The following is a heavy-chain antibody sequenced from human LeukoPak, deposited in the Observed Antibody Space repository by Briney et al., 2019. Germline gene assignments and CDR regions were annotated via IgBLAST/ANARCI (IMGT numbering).Heavy chain of an antibody. CDR3: ARAPSEIGGYYPENFRH. V-gene: IGHV3-74*01. Sequence: GGSLRLSCAASGFTFSSYWMHWVPQAPGKGLVWVSRIRSDGSTNYADSVKGRFTISRDNAKNTLSLQMNSLRAEDTGVYYCARAPSEIGGYYPENFRHWGQGTLGTVSS. CDR2: IRSDGST. D-gene: IGHD3-22*01. J-gene: IGHJ1*01. CDR1: GFTFSSYW.